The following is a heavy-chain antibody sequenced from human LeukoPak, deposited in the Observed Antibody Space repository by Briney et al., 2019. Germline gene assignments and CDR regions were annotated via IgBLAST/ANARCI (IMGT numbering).Heavy chain of an antibody. D-gene: IGHD6-19*01. V-gene: IGHV4-59*01. Sequence: SETLSLTCTVSGGSISSYYWCWIRQPPGKGLEWIGYIYYSGSTNYNPSLKSRVTVSVDTSQSQFSLKVSSVTAADTAVYYCARVSRSGWYYFDYWGQGTLVTVSS. CDR1: GGSISSYY. J-gene: IGHJ4*02. CDR3: ARVSRSGWYYFDY. CDR2: IYYSGST.